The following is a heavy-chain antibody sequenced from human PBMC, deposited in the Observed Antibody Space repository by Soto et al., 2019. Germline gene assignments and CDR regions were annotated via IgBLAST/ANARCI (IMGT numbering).Heavy chain of an antibody. CDR1: GGTFSSYA. D-gene: IGHD3-9*01. Sequence: QVQLVQSGAEVKKPGSSVKVSCKASGGTFSSYAISWVRQAPGQGLEWMGGIIPIFGTANYAQKFQGRVTITADETTTTAYMGLSSLRSEDTAVYYCAADTRTYYDILTGYYLFDYWGQGTLVTVSS. V-gene: IGHV1-69*01. CDR2: IIPIFGTA. J-gene: IGHJ4*02. CDR3: AADTRTYYDILTGYYLFDY.